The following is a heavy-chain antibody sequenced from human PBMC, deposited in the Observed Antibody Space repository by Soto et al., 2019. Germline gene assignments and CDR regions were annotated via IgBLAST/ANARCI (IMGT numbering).Heavy chain of an antibody. CDR3: ARAHGGAAMVTGRLYWYFDL. D-gene: IGHD5-18*01. CDR1: GYTFTSYG. V-gene: IGHV1-18*01. J-gene: IGHJ2*01. CDR2: ISAYNGNT. Sequence: QVQLVQSGAEVKKPGASVKVSCKASGYTFTSYGISWVRQAPGQGLEWMGWISAYNGNTNYAQKLQGRVTMTTDTSTSTAYMELRSLRSDDTAVYYCARAHGGAAMVTGRLYWYFDLWGRGTLVTVSS.